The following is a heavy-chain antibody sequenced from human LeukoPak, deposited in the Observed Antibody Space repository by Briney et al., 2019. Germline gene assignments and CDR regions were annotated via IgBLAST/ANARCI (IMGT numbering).Heavy chain of an antibody. V-gene: IGHV4-34*01. J-gene: IGHJ4*02. CDR1: GGSFSGYY. CDR2: ITHNGST. Sequence: SETLSLTCAVYGGSFSGYYWSWIRQPPGKGLEWIGEITHNGSTSYNPSLKGRVTISVDTSKNQFTLQLSSVTAADTAVYYCRRVAHSSSWYFFDSWGQGTLVTVSS. D-gene: IGHD6-13*01. CDR3: RRVAHSSSWYFFDS.